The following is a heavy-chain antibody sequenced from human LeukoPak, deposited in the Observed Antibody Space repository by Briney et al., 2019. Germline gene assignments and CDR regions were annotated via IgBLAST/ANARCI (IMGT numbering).Heavy chain of an antibody. J-gene: IGHJ4*02. D-gene: IGHD3-22*01. V-gene: IGHV5-51*01. CDR1: GYSFSSYW. Sequence: GESLKISCQVFGYSFSSYWFGWVRQMPGKGLEWVGIIYPGDSDTRYSPSFQGQVTISVDISISTAYLQWSSLKVSDTAIYHCARLNYFDSSGHDDYWGQGTLVTVSS. CDR3: ARLNYFDSSGHDDY. CDR2: IYPGDSDT.